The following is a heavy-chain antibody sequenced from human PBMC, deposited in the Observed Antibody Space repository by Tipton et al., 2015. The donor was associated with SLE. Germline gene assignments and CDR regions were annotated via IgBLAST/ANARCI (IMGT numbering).Heavy chain of an antibody. CDR1: GFTFSNYG. V-gene: IGHV3-33*01. D-gene: IGHD1-26*01. J-gene: IGHJ4*02. CDR3: ARDRESGRSSPYFDY. CDR2: IWHDGSRK. Sequence: SLRLSCAASGFTFSNYGMHWVRQAPGKGLEWVALIWHDGSRKYYADSVQGRFTVSRDTSKNTLYLQMDSLRAEDTALYYCARDRESGRSSPYFDYWGQGTLVTVSS.